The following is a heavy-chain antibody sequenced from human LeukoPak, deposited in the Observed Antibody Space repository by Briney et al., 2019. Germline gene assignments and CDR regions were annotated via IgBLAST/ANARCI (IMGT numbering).Heavy chain of an antibody. CDR1: GFTFSSYA. D-gene: IGHD6-13*01. CDR3: AKPGRAAAAIDY. J-gene: IGHJ4*02. CDR2: ISGSCGST. Sequence: GGSLRLSCAASGFTFSSYAMSWVRQAPGKGLECVSSISGSCGSTYYADSVKGRFTTSRDNSKNTLYLQMNSLRAEDTAVYYCAKPGRAAAAIDYWGQGTLVTVSS. V-gene: IGHV3-23*01.